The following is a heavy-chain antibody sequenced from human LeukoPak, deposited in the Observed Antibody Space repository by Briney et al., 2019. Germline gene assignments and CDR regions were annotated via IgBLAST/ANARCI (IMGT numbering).Heavy chain of an antibody. Sequence: PSETLSLTCTVPGGSISSSSYYWGSIRQPPGKGLEWIGSIYYSGSTYYNPSLKSRVTISVDTSKNQFSLKLSSVTAADTAVYYCARYRRLGYYDSSGYSHDAFDIWGQGTMVTVSS. V-gene: IGHV4-39*01. CDR1: GGSISSSSYY. CDR3: ARYRRLGYYDSSGYSHDAFDI. J-gene: IGHJ3*02. D-gene: IGHD3-22*01. CDR2: IYYSGST.